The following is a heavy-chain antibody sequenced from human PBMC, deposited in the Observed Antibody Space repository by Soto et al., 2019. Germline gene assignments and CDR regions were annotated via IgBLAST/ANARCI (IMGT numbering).Heavy chain of an antibody. Sequence: SGPTLVHPPQTLTLTCTFSGFSLSTSGMRVGGIRQPPGKALEWLARIDWDDDKFYSTTLKTRLTIPKDTSKNQVVLTMTNMDPVDTATYYCARGPRVVAATGGWFDPWGQGTLVTVSS. CDR2: IDWDDDK. D-gene: IGHD2-15*01. J-gene: IGHJ5*02. CDR3: ARGPRVVAATGGWFDP. V-gene: IGHV2-70*04. CDR1: GFSLSTSGMR.